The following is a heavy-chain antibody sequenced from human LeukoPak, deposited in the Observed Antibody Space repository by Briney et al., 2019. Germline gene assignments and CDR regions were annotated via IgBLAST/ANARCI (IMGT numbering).Heavy chain of an antibody. CDR2: IWYDGSNK. D-gene: IGHD2-2*01. CDR3: ARVNAQRYCSSTSCQNWFDP. CDR1: GFTFSSYG. V-gene: IGHV3-33*01. Sequence: GGSLRLSCAASGFTFSSYGMHWVRQAPGKGLEWVAVIWYDGSNKHYADSVKGRFTISRDNSKNTLYLQMNSLRAEDTAVYYCARVNAQRYCSSTSCQNWFDPWGQGTLVTVSS. J-gene: IGHJ5*02.